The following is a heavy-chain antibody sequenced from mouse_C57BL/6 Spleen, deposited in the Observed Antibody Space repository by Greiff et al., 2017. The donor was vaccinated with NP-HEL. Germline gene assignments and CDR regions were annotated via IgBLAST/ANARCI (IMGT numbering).Heavy chain of an antibody. D-gene: IGHD2-1*01. Sequence: EVQLQQSGPELVKPGASVKISCKASGYSFTDYNMNWVKQSNGKSLEWIGVINPNYGTTSYNQKFKGKATLTVDQSSSTAYMQLNSLTSEDSAVYYCALYYGNSRYYAMDYWGQGTSVTVSS. J-gene: IGHJ4*01. CDR2: INPNYGTT. V-gene: IGHV1-39*01. CDR3: ALYYGNSRYYAMDY. CDR1: GYSFTDYN.